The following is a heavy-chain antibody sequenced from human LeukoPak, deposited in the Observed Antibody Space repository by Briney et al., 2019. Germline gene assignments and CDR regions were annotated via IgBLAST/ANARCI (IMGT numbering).Heavy chain of an antibody. CDR2: MSPNSGNT. CDR1: GYTFTSYD. D-gene: IGHD7-27*01. J-gene: IGHJ4*02. CDR3: ARGPPNWGYDY. Sequence: ASVKVSCTASGYTFTSYDINWVRQATGQGPEWMGWMSPNSGNTGYAQKFQGRVTMTRSTSMSTAYMELSSLRSEDTAVYYCARGPPNWGYDYWGQGTLVTVSS. V-gene: IGHV1-8*01.